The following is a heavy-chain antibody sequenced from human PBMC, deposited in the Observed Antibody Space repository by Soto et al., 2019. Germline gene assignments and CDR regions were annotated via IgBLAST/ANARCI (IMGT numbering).Heavy chain of an antibody. V-gene: IGHV4-31*03. J-gene: IGHJ5*02. CDR3: ARLRIATNNYKWFDP. CDR2: IYVTGAV. D-gene: IGHD2-21*01. CDR1: GAALNSGNYY. Sequence: SETLSLTCSVFGAALNSGNYYWSWIRQVPGKGLEWIGHIYVTGAVDYNPSLRDRITISQDTSERQFSLNLRLVTAADTAVYYCARLRIATNNYKWFDPWGQGTLVTVSS.